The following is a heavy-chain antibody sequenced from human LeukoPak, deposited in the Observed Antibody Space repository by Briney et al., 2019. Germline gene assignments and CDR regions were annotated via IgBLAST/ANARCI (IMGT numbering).Heavy chain of an antibody. CDR2: MNPNSGNT. Sequence: ASVNVSCKASGYTFTSYDINWVRQATGQGLEWMGLMNPNSGNTGYAQKFQGRVTMTMNTSISTPYMELSSLRSEDTAVYHCARGPPEFYYYYYGMDVWGQGTTVTVSS. CDR1: GYTFTSYD. V-gene: IGHV1-8*01. CDR3: ARGPPEFYYYYYGMDV. J-gene: IGHJ6*02. D-gene: IGHD1-14*01.